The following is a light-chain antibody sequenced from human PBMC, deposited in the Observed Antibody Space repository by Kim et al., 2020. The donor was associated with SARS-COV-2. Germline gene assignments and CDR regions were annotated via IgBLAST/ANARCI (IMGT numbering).Light chain of an antibody. CDR3: QQSYSSPWS. J-gene: IGKJ1*01. Sequence: ASVGDRVTITCRASQNIGRYLNWCQQKPGKAPKLLIYAASSLQTGVPSRFSGSGSGTDFALTISSLQPEDFATYYCQQSYSSPWSFGQGTKVDIK. CDR2: AAS. CDR1: QNIGRY. V-gene: IGKV1-39*01.